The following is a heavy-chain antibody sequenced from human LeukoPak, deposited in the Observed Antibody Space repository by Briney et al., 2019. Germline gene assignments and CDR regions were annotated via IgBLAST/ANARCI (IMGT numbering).Heavy chain of an antibody. D-gene: IGHD1-7*01. CDR2: LSSSNSYI. Sequence: GGSLRLSCAASGFTFSSYSMNWVRQAPGKGLEWVSSLSSSNSYIYYADSVKGRFTISRDNAKNSLYLQMNSLRAEDTAVYYCAREGIGNFGDAFDIWGQGTMVTVSS. J-gene: IGHJ3*02. CDR1: GFTFSSYS. V-gene: IGHV3-21*01. CDR3: AREGIGNFGDAFDI.